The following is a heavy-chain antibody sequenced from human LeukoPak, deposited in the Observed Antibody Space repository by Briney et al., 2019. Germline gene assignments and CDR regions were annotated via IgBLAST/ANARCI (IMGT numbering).Heavy chain of an antibody. CDR2: ISASGGSP. D-gene: IGHD3-10*01. V-gene: IGHV3-23*01. CDR1: GFTFSSYA. J-gene: IGHJ4*02. Sequence: PGGSLRLSCAASGFTFSSYAMSWVRQAPGKGLEWVSSISASGGSPYYADSVKGRFTISRGNSKNTLYLQMNSLKAEDTAVYYWAKDLIARGVGTGGFDYWGQGTLVTVSS. CDR3: AKDLIARGVGTGGFDY.